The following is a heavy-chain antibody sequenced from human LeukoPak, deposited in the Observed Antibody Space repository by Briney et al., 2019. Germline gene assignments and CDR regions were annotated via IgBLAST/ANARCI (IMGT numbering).Heavy chain of an antibody. D-gene: IGHD3-22*01. CDR3: ATSTGGYSDLYFHY. CDR2: SSGYNGDT. CDR1: GDTFTAYG. J-gene: IGHJ4*02. V-gene: IGHV1-18*01. Sequence: ASVTVSCTASGDTFTAYGISWVRQAPGQGLEWMGLSSGYNGDTKYAQRFEGRVTMTTDTSTTTAFMDLRSLRSDDTAVYFCATSTGGYSDLYFHYWGQGTLVSVSS.